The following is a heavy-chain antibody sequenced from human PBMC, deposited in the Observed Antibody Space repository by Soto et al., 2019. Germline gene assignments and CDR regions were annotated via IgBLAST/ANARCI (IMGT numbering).Heavy chain of an antibody. Sequence: AGGSLRLSCAASGFTFSSYAMSWVRQAPGKGLEWVSAISGSGGSTYYADSVKGRFTISRDNSKNTLYLQMNSLRAEDTAVYYCAKDHTIFGVAPFDYWGQGTLVTVSS. J-gene: IGHJ4*02. CDR1: GFTFSSYA. V-gene: IGHV3-23*01. D-gene: IGHD3-3*01. CDR2: ISGSGGST. CDR3: AKDHTIFGVAPFDY.